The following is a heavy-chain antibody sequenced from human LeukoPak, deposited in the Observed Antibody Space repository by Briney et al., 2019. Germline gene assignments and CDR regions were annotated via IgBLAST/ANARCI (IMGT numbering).Heavy chain of an antibody. CDR3: ARDGKDWIQLWFWFAFDI. D-gene: IGHD5-18*01. Sequence: ASVKVSCKASGYNFTGNYIHWVRQAPGQGLEWMGWINPNSGDTNYAQKFQGRVTMTGDTSISTASMELNRLRSDDTAVYYCARDGKDWIQLWFWFAFDIWGQGTMVTVSS. V-gene: IGHV1-2*02. CDR2: INPNSGDT. J-gene: IGHJ3*02. CDR1: GYNFTGNY.